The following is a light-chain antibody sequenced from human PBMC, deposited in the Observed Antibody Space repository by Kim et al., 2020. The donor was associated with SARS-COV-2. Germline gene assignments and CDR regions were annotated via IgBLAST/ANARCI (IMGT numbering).Light chain of an antibody. J-gene: IGKJ1*01. V-gene: IGKV3-20*01. Sequence: LSLSPGDSATLSCRASQSVTSDYLAWYQQKPGQAPRLLIYAAASRATGIPDRFRGSGSGTDFTLTIKRLEPDDFAVYYCQQYGSSFGQGTKVDIK. CDR1: QSVTSDY. CDR3: QQYGSS. CDR2: AAA.